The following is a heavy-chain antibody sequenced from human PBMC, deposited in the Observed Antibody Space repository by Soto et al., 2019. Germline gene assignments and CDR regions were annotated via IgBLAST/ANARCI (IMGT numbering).Heavy chain of an antibody. CDR1: GGSVSSDDYS. CDR2: IRDSGRT. CDR3: ARAMANYFDY. J-gene: IGHJ4*02. Sequence: QVQLQESGPGRVKPSQTLSVTCTVSGGSVSSDDYSWSWIRQHPGKGLEWIGYIRDSGRTYYNPSLEGRVTISVGTSKNQFSLRLRSVTAADTAVYYCARAMANYFDYWGQGTLVTASS. D-gene: IGHD2-8*01. V-gene: IGHV4-31*03.